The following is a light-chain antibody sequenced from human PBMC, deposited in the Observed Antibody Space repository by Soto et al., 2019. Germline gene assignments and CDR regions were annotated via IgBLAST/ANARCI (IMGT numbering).Light chain of an antibody. CDR1: QSVGSS. CDR2: GAS. J-gene: IGKJ2*01. CDR3: QQYSNLYT. V-gene: IGKV3D-15*01. Sequence: EIVMTQSPATLSVSPGERATLSCRASQSVGSSLAWYQHKPGQAPRLLIYGASIRATGIPGRFSGSGSGTEFTLTISSLQSEDFAAYYCQQYSNLYTFGQGTKLEIK.